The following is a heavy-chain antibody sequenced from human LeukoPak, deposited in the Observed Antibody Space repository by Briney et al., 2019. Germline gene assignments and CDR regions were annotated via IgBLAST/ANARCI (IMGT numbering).Heavy chain of an antibody. D-gene: IGHD6-19*01. CDR3: ARVSPSSRSVGTLDY. Sequence: PSETLSLTCTVSGGSISSYYWSWIQQPPGKGLEWIGQIYYSGSTNYNPSLKSRVIISVDTPKNQFSLKLSSVTAADTAVYCCARVSPSSRSVGTLDYWGQGTLVTVSS. V-gene: IGHV4-59*01. CDR1: GGSISSYY. CDR2: IYYSGST. J-gene: IGHJ4*02.